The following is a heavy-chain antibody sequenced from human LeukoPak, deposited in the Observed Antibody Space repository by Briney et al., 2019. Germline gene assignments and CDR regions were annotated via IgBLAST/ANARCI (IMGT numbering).Heavy chain of an antibody. CDR1: GFTFSTFA. J-gene: IGHJ4*02. D-gene: IGHD2-8*02. V-gene: IGHV3-23*01. CDR2: IFPSGGEI. CDR3: ATYRQVLLPFES. Sequence: GGSLRLSCAASGFTFSTFAMIWVRQPPGKGLEWVSSIFPSGGEIHYPAFVRGRFTISRVNSKSTLSLQMNSMRAEDTAIYYGATYRQVLLPFESWGQGTLVTVSS.